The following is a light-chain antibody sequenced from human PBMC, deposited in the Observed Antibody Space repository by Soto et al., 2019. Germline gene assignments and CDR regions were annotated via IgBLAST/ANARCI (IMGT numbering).Light chain of an antibody. CDR1: QSVSSY. J-gene: IGKJ2*01. V-gene: IGKV3-11*01. CDR3: QQRSNWPPT. CDR2: DAS. Sequence: EIVLTQSPATLSLSPGDRATLSCRASQSVSSYLAWYQQKPGQDPRLLIYDASNRATGIPARFSGSGSGTDFALTISSLEPEDFAIYDCQQRSNWPPTFGQGTKLEIK.